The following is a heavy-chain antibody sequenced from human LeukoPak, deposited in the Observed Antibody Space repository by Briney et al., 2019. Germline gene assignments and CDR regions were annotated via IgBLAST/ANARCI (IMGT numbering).Heavy chain of an antibody. Sequence: NPGGSLRLSCAASGFIFSNYYMSWVRQAPGKGLEWVGYIYYSGSTNYNPSLKSRVTISVDTSKNQFSLELSSVTAADTAVYYCAREGLWFGELNAFDIWGQGTMVTVSS. J-gene: IGHJ3*02. D-gene: IGHD3-10*01. V-gene: IGHV4-59*01. CDR3: AREGLWFGELNAFDI. CDR2: IYYSGST. CDR1: GFIFSNYY.